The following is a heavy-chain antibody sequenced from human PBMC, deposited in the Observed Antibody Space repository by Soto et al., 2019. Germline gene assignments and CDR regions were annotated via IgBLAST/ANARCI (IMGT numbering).Heavy chain of an antibody. CDR2: INHSGST. Sequence: TSETLSLTCAVYGGSFSGYYWSWIRQPPGKGLEWIGEINHSGSTNYNPSLKSRVTISVDTSKNQFSLKLSSVTAADTAVYYCARGGRVSSGWKSGTMSEGRNKKRFDPWGQGTLVTVSS. D-gene: IGHD6-19*01. CDR3: ARGGRVSSGWKSGTMSEGRNKKRFDP. J-gene: IGHJ5*02. V-gene: IGHV4-34*01. CDR1: GGSFSGYY.